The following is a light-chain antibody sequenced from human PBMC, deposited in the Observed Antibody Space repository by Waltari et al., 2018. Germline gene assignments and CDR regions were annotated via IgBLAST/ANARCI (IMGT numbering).Light chain of an antibody. J-gene: IGLJ3*02. Sequence: QSALTQPRSVSGSPGQSVTISCTGTSSDVGDYNYVSWYQQHPGKAPKLMIYDVSKRPSGVPDRFSGSKSGNTAPLTISGLQAEDEADYYCCSYAGSYTWVFGGGTKLTVL. CDR2: DVS. CDR1: SSDVGDYNY. CDR3: CSYAGSYTWV. V-gene: IGLV2-11*01.